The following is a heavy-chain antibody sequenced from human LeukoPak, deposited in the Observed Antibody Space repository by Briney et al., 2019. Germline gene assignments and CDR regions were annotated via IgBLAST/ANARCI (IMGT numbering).Heavy chain of an antibody. CDR2: INADTGNT. CDR3: ARSGGSRGTVTPPGDF. Sequence: GESLKISCEASGYSFTNFWVAWVRQAPGQRLEWMGWINADTGNTKCSQEFQGRLTITRDTSASTVYMDLSSLKSEDMAVYYCARSGGSRGTVTPPGDFWGQGTLVTVSS. J-gene: IGHJ4*02. V-gene: IGHV1-3*03. D-gene: IGHD4-17*01. CDR1: GYSFTNFW.